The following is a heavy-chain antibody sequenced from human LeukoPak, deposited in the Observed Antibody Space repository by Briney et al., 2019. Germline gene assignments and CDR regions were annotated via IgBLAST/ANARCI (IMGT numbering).Heavy chain of an antibody. Sequence: SETLSLTCAVYGGSFSGYYWSWIRQPPGKGLEWIGEINHSGSTNYNPSLKSRVTISVDTSKNQFSLKLSSVTAADTAVYYCARRIAVAGTGADYWGQGTLVTVSS. J-gene: IGHJ4*02. D-gene: IGHD6-19*01. V-gene: IGHV4-34*01. CDR3: ARRIAVAGTGADY. CDR2: INHSGST. CDR1: GGSFSGYY.